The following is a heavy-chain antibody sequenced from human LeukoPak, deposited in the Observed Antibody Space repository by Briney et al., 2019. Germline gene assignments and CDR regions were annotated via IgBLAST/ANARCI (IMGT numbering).Heavy chain of an antibody. CDR2: ISNDGNNR. J-gene: IGHJ4*02. V-gene: IGHV3-30*01. CDR3: ARIGSSNWGKPRHFDY. Sequence: GGSLRLSCAASGFTFSSYCIHWVRQAPGKGPEWVALISNDGNNRYYADSVKGRFTISRDNSKNTLYLQMNSLRAEDTALYYCARIGSSNWGKPRHFDYWGLGTLVTVSS. D-gene: IGHD7-27*01. CDR1: GFTFSSYC.